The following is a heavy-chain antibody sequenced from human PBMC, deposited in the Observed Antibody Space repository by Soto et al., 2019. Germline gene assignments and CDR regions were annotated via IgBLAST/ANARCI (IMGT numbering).Heavy chain of an antibody. V-gene: IGHV2-5*01. Sequence: QITLKESGPPLVKPTQTLTLTCTFSGFSLSTSGVGVGWIRQPPGKALEWLALIYWNDDKRYSPSLKSRLTITKDTSKNQVVLTMTNMDPVDTATYYCAHRLRDYSGYDYGWYFDLWGRGTLVTVSS. D-gene: IGHD5-12*01. CDR2: IYWNDDK. CDR3: AHRLRDYSGYDYGWYFDL. CDR1: GFSLSTSGVG. J-gene: IGHJ2*01.